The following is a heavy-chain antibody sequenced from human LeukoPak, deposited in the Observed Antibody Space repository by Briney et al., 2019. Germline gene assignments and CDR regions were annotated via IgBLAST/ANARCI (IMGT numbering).Heavy chain of an antibody. CDR3: AKTSRYSGTAWGVFDV. D-gene: IGHD1-26*01. CDR2: INPNSGGT. J-gene: IGHJ3*01. CDR1: GYTFTSYY. Sequence: GASVKVSCKASGYTFTSYYMHWVRQAPGQGLEWMGWINPNSGGTNYAQKFQGRVTMTRDTSISTAYMELSRLRSDDTAIYYCAKTSRYSGTAWGVFDVWGRGSMVTVSS. V-gene: IGHV1-2*02.